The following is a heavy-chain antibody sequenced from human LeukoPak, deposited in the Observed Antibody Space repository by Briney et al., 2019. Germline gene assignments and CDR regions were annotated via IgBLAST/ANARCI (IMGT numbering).Heavy chain of an antibody. D-gene: IGHD3-22*01. CDR1: GFTFSSYS. Sequence: GGSLRLSCAAFGFTFSSYSIDWVRQAPGKGLEWLSYISSSSSTIYYADSVKGRFTIPRDNAKNSVYLQMNSLRAEDTAVYYCARVWSSGYTKDYWGQGTLVTVSS. J-gene: IGHJ4*02. CDR3: ARVWSSGYTKDY. CDR2: ISSSSSTI. V-gene: IGHV3-48*04.